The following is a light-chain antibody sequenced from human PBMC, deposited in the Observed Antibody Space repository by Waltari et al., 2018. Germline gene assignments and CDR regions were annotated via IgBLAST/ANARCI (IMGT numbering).Light chain of an antibody. CDR2: YVN. V-gene: IGLV2-11*01. CDR1: SSDVGAYDY. CDR3: CSYAGNYANYV. Sequence: QSALIQPRAVSRSPGQSVIISCTGASSDVGAYDYVSWYQQRPGKAPTLIIYYVNNRPSGVPDRFSGSKSGNTASLTSSGLQAEDEADYYCCSYAGNYANYVFGTGTKLT. J-gene: IGLJ1*01.